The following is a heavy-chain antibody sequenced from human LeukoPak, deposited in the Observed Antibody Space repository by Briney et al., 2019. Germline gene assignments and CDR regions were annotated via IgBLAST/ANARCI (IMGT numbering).Heavy chain of an antibody. D-gene: IGHD6-13*01. Sequence: PGGSLRLSCAASGFTVSSNYMSWVRQAPGKGLEWVSVIYSGGSTYYAGSVKGRFTISRDNSKNTLYLQMNSLRAEDTAVYYCARDGPGYSSSRGAFDIWGQGTMVTVSS. V-gene: IGHV3-66*01. CDR2: IYSGGST. J-gene: IGHJ3*02. CDR3: ARDGPGYSSSRGAFDI. CDR1: GFTVSSNY.